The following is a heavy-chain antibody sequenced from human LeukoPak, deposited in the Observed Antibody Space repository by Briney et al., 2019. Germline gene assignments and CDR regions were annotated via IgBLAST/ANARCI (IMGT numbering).Heavy chain of an antibody. CDR2: MNPNSGNT. D-gene: IGHD1-26*01. CDR1: GYTFTSYD. Sequence: ASVKVSCKASGYTFTSYDINWVRQAPGQGLEWMGWMNPNSGNTGYAQKFQGRVTMTRNTSISTAYMELSSLRSEDTAVYYCARVVGATGDWFDPWGQGTLVTVSS. CDR3: ARVVGATGDWFDP. J-gene: IGHJ5*02. V-gene: IGHV1-8*01.